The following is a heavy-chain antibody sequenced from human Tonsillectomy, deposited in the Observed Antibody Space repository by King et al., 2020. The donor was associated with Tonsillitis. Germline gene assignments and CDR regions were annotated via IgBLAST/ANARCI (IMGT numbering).Heavy chain of an antibody. D-gene: IGHD3-22*01. Sequence: VQLVESGGGLVQPGRSLRLSCAASGFTFDDYAMHWVRQAPGKGLEWVSGISWNSGSIGYADSVKGRFTISRDNAKNSLYLQMNSLRAEDTGLYYCAKDMGRRVCYGSRGYGDWGQGTLVTVSS. CDR2: ISWNSGSI. V-gene: IGHV3-9*01. CDR1: GFTFDDYA. J-gene: IGHJ4*02. CDR3: AKDMGRRVCYGSRGYGD.